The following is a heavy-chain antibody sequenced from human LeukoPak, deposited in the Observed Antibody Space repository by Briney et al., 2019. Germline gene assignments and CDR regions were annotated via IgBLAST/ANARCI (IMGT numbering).Heavy chain of an antibody. CDR3: ARRPSGFDP. J-gene: IGHJ5*02. CDR2: IHYSGRT. Sequence: SETLSLTCTVSGGSISTSSYSWGWVRQPPGRGLECIGSIHYSGRTYYNPSLKSRVIVSIDTSRNQFSLKLSSVTAADTAVYYCARRPSGFDPWGQRTLVTVSS. CDR1: GGSISTSSYS. V-gene: IGHV4-39*01.